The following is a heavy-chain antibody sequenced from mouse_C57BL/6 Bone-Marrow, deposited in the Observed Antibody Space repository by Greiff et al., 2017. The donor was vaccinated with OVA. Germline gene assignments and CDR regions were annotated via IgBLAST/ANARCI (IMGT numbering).Heavy chain of an antibody. J-gene: IGHJ3*01. CDR2: IYPRSGNT. CDR3: ARLGFDGYSFAY. D-gene: IGHD2-3*01. CDR1: GYTFTSYG. Sequence: VKLQESGAELARPGASVKLSCKASGYTFTSYGISWVKQRTGQGLEWIGEIYPRSGNTYYNEKFKGKATLTADKSSSTAYMELRSLTSEDSAVYFCARLGFDGYSFAYWGQGTLVTVSA. V-gene: IGHV1-81*01.